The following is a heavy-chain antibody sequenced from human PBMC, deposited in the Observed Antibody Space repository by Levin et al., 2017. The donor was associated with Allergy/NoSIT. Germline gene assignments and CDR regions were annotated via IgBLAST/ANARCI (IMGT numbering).Heavy chain of an antibody. D-gene: IGHD2-15*01. V-gene: IGHV4-61*02. Sequence: SETLSLTCTVSGGSISSGSYYWSWIRQPAGKGLEWIGRIYTSGSTNYNPSLKSRVTISVDTSKNQFSLKLSSVTAADTAVYYCARGRYCSGGSCYWFDPWGQGTLVTVSS. J-gene: IGHJ5*02. CDR2: IYTSGST. CDR1: GGSISSGSYY. CDR3: ARGRYCSGGSCYWFDP.